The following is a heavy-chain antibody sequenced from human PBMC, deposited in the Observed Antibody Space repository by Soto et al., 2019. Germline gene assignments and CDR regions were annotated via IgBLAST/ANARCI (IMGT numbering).Heavy chain of an antibody. CDR2: INPKSGGT. CDR3: AREGQLAFDY. Sequence: GASVKVSCKASGYTFTVYYMHWVRQAPGQGLEWMGWINPKSGGTMYPQKFQGRVTMTWDTSISTAYMALTRLRSDDTAVYYCAREGQLAFDYWGQGTLVTVSS. D-gene: IGHD6-6*01. V-gene: IGHV1-2*02. J-gene: IGHJ4*02. CDR1: GYTFTVYY.